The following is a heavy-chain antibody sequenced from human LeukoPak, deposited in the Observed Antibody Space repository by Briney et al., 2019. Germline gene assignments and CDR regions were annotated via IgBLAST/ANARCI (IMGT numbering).Heavy chain of an antibody. J-gene: IGHJ4*02. CDR1: GGTFSSYA. D-gene: IGHD6-19*01. CDR3: ARSTGIAVAGTYFDY. V-gene: IGHV1-69*01. CDR2: IIPILGTA. Sequence: SVKVSCKASGGTFSSYAISWVRQAPGQGLEWMGGIIPILGTANYAQKFQGRVTTTADESTSTAYMELSSLRSEDTAVYYCARSTGIAVAGTYFDYWGQGTLVTVSS.